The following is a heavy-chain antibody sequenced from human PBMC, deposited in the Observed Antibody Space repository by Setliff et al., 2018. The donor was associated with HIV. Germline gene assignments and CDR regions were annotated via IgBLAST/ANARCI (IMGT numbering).Heavy chain of an antibody. CDR3: ARGLSFYDPGGFDY. Sequence: SETLSLTCTVSGGSISSTSYYWGWIRQPPGTGLEWIGSISSSGNTYYNPSLKSRVTTSVDTPKNQFSLKLNSVTAADTAVYYCARGLSFYDPGGFDYWGQGTLVTVSS. V-gene: IGHV4-39*01. J-gene: IGHJ4*02. CDR1: GGSISSTSYY. CDR2: ISSSGNT. D-gene: IGHD3-22*01.